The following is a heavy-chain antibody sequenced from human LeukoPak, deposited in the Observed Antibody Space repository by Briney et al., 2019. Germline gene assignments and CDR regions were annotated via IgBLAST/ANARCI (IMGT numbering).Heavy chain of an antibody. J-gene: IGHJ6*02. Sequence: ASVKVSCKASGYTFTGYYMHRVRQAPGQGLEWMGWINPNSGGTNYAQKFQGWVTMTRDTSISTAYMELSRLRSDDTAVYYCAGDIAAAGTDDYYYGMDVWGQGTTVTVSS. V-gene: IGHV1-2*04. D-gene: IGHD6-13*01. CDR2: INPNSGGT. CDR1: GYTFTGYY. CDR3: AGDIAAAGTDDYYYGMDV.